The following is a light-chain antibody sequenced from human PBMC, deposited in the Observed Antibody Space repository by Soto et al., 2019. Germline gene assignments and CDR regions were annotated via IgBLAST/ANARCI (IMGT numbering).Light chain of an antibody. CDR3: QQYGSSPRT. CDR1: QTVSTDY. Sequence: EIVLTQSPGTLSLSPGERATLSCRASQTVSTDYLAWYQQKPGQAPRLLIYGASSRATCIPDRFSGSGSGTDFTLIISRLEPEDFAVYYCQQYGSSPRTFGQGTKVEVK. CDR2: GAS. V-gene: IGKV3-20*01. J-gene: IGKJ1*01.